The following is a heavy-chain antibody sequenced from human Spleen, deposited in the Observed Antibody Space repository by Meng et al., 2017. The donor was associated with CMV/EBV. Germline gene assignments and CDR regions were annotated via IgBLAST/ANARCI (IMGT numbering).Heavy chain of an antibody. J-gene: IGHJ4*02. Sequence: ASVKVSCKASGYTFTGYYMHWVRQAPGQGLEWMGWINPNSGGTNYAQKFQGRVTMTRATSIRTAYMELSRLSPDDTAVYYCAGGGGDYYGSGTGGNRLVDYWGQGTLVTVSS. CDR1: GYTFTGYY. CDR3: AGGGGDYYGSGTGGNRLVDY. V-gene: IGHV1-2*02. CDR2: INPNSGGT. D-gene: IGHD3-10*01.